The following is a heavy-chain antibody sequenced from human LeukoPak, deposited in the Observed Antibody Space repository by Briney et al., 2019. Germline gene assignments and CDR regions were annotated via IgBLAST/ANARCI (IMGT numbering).Heavy chain of an antibody. Sequence: PGGSLRLSCEASGFTFSAYWMSWVRQAPGKGLEWVANMKQDGSQTYHADSVKGRFTISRDNAENSLYLQMNSLRAEDTAVYYCARDRVRVVSHGFDIWGQGTVVTVSS. CDR2: MKQDGSQT. CDR3: ARDRVRVVSHGFDI. CDR1: GFTFSAYW. J-gene: IGHJ3*02. D-gene: IGHD3-10*01. V-gene: IGHV3-7*01.